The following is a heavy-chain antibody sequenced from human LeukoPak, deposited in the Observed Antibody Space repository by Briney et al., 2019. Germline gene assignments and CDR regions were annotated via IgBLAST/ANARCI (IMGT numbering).Heavy chain of an antibody. CDR1: GFTFSDYY. J-gene: IGHJ4*02. Sequence: KTGGSLRLSCAASGFTFSDYYMSWIRQAPGKGLEWVSYISSSAIYTNYADSVKGRFTISRDNTKNSLFLQMNSLRAEDTAVYYCAREPLYTGSYGGFDSWGQGTLVTVSS. D-gene: IGHD1-26*01. CDR3: AREPLYTGSYGGFDS. CDR2: ISSSAIYT. V-gene: IGHV3-11*06.